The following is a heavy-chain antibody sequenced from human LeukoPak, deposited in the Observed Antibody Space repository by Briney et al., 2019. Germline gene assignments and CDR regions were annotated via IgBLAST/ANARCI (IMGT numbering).Heavy chain of an antibody. CDR3: ARGVITMVRGTEGPYDY. Sequence: SEPLSLTCAVYGGSFSGYYWSWIRQPPGKGLEWIGEINHSGSTNYNPSLKSRVTISVDTSKNQFSLKLSSVTAADTAVYYCARGVITMVRGTEGPYDYWGQGTLVTVSS. J-gene: IGHJ4*02. D-gene: IGHD3-10*01. CDR2: INHSGST. CDR1: GGSFSGYY. V-gene: IGHV4-34*01.